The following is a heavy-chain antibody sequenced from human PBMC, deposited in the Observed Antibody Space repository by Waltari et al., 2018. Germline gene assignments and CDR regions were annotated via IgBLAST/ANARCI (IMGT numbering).Heavy chain of an antibody. V-gene: IGHV1-69*13. CDR3: AGKGDSGYDYVNWFDP. CDR2: IIPIFGTA. J-gene: IGHJ5*02. D-gene: IGHD5-12*01. CDR1: VGTFSSYA. Sequence: QVQLVQSGAEVKKPGSSVKVSCKASVGTFSSYALHWVGPAPGQGIEWMGGIIPIFGTANYAQKFQGRVTITADESTSTAYMELSSLRSEDTAVYYCAGKGDSGYDYVNWFDPWGQGTLVTVSS.